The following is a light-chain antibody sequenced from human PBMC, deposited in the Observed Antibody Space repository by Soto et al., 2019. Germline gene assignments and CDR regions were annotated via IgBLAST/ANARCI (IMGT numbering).Light chain of an antibody. Sequence: DIQMTQSPSSLSASVGDRVTITCRASQSISSYLNWYQQKPGQAPKLLIYAASSLQSGVPSRFSGSGSGTALTLTISSLQPEDVETYYCQHSYRTLLFGPGTKVDIK. J-gene: IGKJ3*01. CDR2: AAS. CDR3: QHSYRTLL. V-gene: IGKV1-39*01. CDR1: QSISSY.